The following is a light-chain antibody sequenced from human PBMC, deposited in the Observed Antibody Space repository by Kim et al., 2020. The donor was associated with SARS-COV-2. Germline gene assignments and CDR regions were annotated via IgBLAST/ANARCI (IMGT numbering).Light chain of an antibody. CDR3: TSYTRSDTWV. CDR2: DVS. Sequence: GHWVTLSCTGPSSAVGAYNWVSWSQQHPGKAPKFMIHDVSHRPSGVSNRFSGSKSGNTASLTISGLQAEDEADYYCTSYTRSDTWVFGGGTQLTVL. V-gene: IGLV2-14*03. CDR1: SSAVGAYNW. J-gene: IGLJ3*02.